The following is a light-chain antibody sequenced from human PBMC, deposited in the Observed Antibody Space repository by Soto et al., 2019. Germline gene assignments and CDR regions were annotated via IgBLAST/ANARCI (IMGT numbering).Light chain of an antibody. J-gene: IGKJ1*01. V-gene: IGKV3-11*01. CDR2: RTS. Sequence: EIVMTQSPATLSVSPGERATLSCRASQSISSNLAWYQQKPGQAPRLLMFRTSSRATGIPARFSGSGSGTDFTLTISSLEPEDFAVYYCQQRSNWPPTWTFGQGTKVDIK. CDR1: QSISSN. CDR3: QQRSNWPPTWT.